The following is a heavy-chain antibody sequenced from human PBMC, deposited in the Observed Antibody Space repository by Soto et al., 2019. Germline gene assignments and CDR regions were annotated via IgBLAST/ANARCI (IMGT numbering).Heavy chain of an antibody. V-gene: IGHV1-69*13. CDR3: ARPSGRGATITSYGNYGMDV. Sequence: ASVKVSCKASGGTFSSYAISWVRQAPGQGLEWMGGIIPIFGTANYAQKFQGRVTITADESTSTAYMELSSLRSEDTAVYYCARPSGRGATITSYGNYGMDVWGQGTTVTVSS. D-gene: IGHD5-12*01. J-gene: IGHJ6*02. CDR1: GGTFSSYA. CDR2: IIPIFGTA.